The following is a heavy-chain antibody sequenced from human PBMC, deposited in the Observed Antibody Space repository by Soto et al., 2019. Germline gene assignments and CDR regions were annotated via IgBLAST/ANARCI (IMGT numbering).Heavy chain of an antibody. D-gene: IGHD2-8*01. Sequence: PGGSLRLSCAASGFTFSTYAISWVRQAPGRGLEWVSGISGSGGTTYYADSVKGRFTISRDNSKNTLYMQMNSLRAEDTALYYCAKAGPGVDIVLMRYFDFWGQGTLVTVSS. J-gene: IGHJ4*02. CDR1: GFTFSTYA. CDR3: AKAGPGVDIVLMRYFDF. CDR2: ISGSGGTT. V-gene: IGHV3-23*01.